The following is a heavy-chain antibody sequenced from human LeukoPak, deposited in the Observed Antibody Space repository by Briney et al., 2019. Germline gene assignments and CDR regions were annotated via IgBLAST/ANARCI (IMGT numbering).Heavy chain of an antibody. CDR2: ISSTSSYT. CDR3: AKATNTATGTPTLAVDY. J-gene: IGHJ4*02. CDR1: GFIFSDYY. Sequence: GGSLRLSCAASGFIFSDYYMSRIRQAPGKGLEWVSYISSTSSYTAYADSVKGRFTISRDNAKNSLYLQMNSLRAEDTAVYFCAKATNTATGTPTLAVDYWGQGTLVTVSS. D-gene: IGHD6-13*01. V-gene: IGHV3-11*05.